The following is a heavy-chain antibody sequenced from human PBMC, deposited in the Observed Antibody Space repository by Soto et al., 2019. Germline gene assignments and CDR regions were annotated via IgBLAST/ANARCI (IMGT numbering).Heavy chain of an antibody. Sequence: SVTMSLTYTVAGGNINSRDYPWTWKRQPPGKGLEWIGYIYHTGTTYYNMSLKSRVTISVDRSKNQFSLKLSSVTAADTAVYYCARGINYYDSSGDSWFDPWGQGTLVTVSS. CDR3: ARGINYYDSSGDSWFDP. V-gene: IGHV4-30-2*01. J-gene: IGHJ5*02. CDR1: GGNINSRDYP. CDR2: IYHTGTT. D-gene: IGHD3-22*01.